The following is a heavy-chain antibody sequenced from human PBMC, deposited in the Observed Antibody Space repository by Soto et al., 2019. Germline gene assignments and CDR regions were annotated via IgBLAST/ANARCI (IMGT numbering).Heavy chain of an antibody. CDR1: GYXFTSYL. Sequence: EXLKISCKSSGYXFTSYLIVWVRHMPGKGLEWMGIIYPGYSDTRYSPSFQGQVTISADKSISTAYLQWSSLKASDTAMYYCASNKDSSGQHAFAIWGQGTMGPVS. V-gene: IGHV5-51*01. D-gene: IGHD3-22*01. CDR3: ASNKDSSGQHAFAI. CDR2: IYPGYSDT. J-gene: IGHJ3*02.